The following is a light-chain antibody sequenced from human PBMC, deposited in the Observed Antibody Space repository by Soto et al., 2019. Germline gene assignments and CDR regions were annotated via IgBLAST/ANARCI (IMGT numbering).Light chain of an antibody. CDR2: GAS. CDR1: QSVSSY. J-gene: IGKJ1*01. V-gene: IGKV3-20*01. Sequence: EIVLTQSPGTLALSPGERATLSCRASQSVSSYLAWYQQKPGQAPRLLIYGASTRATGIPDRFSGSGSGTDFTLSISRLAPEDFAVYYCQQYGRLSRTFGQGTKVEIK. CDR3: QQYGRLSRT.